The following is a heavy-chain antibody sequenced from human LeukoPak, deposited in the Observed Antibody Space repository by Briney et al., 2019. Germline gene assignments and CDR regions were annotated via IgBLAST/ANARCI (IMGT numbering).Heavy chain of an antibody. V-gene: IGHV4-39*07. CDR3: ASLTMVRGVIITSGAFDI. Sequence: SETLSLTCTVSGGSISSSSYYWGWIRQPPGKGLEWIGSIYYSGSTYYNPSLKSRVTISVDTSKNQFSLKLSSVTAADTAVYYCASLTMVRGVIITSGAFDIWGQGTMVTVSS. CDR2: IYYSGST. J-gene: IGHJ3*02. CDR1: GGSISSSSYY. D-gene: IGHD3-10*01.